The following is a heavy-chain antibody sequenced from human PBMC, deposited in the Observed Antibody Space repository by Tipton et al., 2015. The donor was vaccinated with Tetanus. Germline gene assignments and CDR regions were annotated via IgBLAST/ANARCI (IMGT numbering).Heavy chain of an antibody. Sequence: MQLVQSGAEVKKPGESLRISCKGSGYSVTSYWISWERQMSGKGLERMGRIDPRDSYTNYSPSFQGHVPISADKSISTAYLQWSGLKASDTAMYSCARGSYDFWSGYLDYWGQGTLVTVSS. D-gene: IGHD3-3*01. J-gene: IGHJ4*02. CDR2: IDPRDSYT. CDR3: ARGSYDFWSGYLDY. V-gene: IGHV5-10-1*01. CDR1: GYSVTSYW.